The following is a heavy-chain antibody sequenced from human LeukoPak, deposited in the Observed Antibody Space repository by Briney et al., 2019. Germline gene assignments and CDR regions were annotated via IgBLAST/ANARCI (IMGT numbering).Heavy chain of an antibody. Sequence: SVKVSCKASGGTFSSYAISWVRQAPGQGLEWMGRITPILGIANYAQKFQGRVTMTRDTSTSTVYMELSSLRSEDTAVYYCARDVGPTTLTYYYDSSGYDWFDPWGQGTLVTVSS. CDR1: GGTFSSYA. D-gene: IGHD3-22*01. CDR2: ITPILGIA. J-gene: IGHJ5*02. V-gene: IGHV1-69*04. CDR3: ARDVGPTTLTYYYDSSGYDWFDP.